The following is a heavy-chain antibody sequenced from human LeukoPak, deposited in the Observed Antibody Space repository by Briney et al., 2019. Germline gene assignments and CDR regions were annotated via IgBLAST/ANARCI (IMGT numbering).Heavy chain of an antibody. D-gene: IGHD5-18*01. V-gene: IGHV3-11*01. J-gene: IGHJ4*02. CDR1: GFTFSDYY. CDR2: ISSSGSTI. CDR3: AREGEGYTAMVTTPDY. Sequence: GGSLRLSCAASGFTFSDYYMSWIRQAPGKGLEWVSYISSSGSTIYYADSVKGRFTISRDNAKNSLYLQMNSLRAEDTAVYYCAREGEGYTAMVTTPDYWGQGTLVTVSS.